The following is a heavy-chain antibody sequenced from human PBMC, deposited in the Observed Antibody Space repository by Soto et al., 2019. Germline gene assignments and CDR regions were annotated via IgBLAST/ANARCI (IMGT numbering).Heavy chain of an antibody. CDR3: ARGPDIDY. J-gene: IGHJ4*02. CDR2: ISYDGSNK. V-gene: IGHV3-30*03. CDR1: GFTFSSYG. Sequence: PGGSLRLSCAASGFTFSSYGMHWVRQAPGKGLEWVAVISYDGSNKYYADSVKGRFTISRDNSKNTLYLQMNSLRAEDTAVYYCARGPDIDYWGQGTLVTVSS.